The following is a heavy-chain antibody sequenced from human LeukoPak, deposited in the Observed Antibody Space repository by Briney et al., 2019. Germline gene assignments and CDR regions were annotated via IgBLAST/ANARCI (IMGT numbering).Heavy chain of an antibody. Sequence: PGRSLRLSCAASGFTFDDYAMHWVRQAPGKGLEWVSSISWNSGRVDYADSVKGRFTISRDNAKNSLYLQMDSLRADDTAVYYCVLGHYDRRYLGLDYWGQGTLVTVSS. CDR2: ISWNSGRV. CDR1: GFTFDDYA. J-gene: IGHJ4*02. V-gene: IGHV3-9*01. CDR3: VLGHYDRRYLGLDY. D-gene: IGHD3-16*01.